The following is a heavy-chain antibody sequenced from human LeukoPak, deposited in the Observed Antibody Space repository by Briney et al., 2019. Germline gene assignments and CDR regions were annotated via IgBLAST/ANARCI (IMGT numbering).Heavy chain of an antibody. Sequence: PSETLSLTCTVSGGSVSSSSFYWGWVRQPPGKGLEWIASVSYTGRTFPSPSLKSRVTMSVDTSNNHFSLKLSSVTAADTAVYYCARINSSGWIDYWGQGTLVTVSS. CDR1: GGSVSSSSFY. CDR2: VSYTGRT. D-gene: IGHD6-19*01. CDR3: ARINSSGWIDY. V-gene: IGHV4-39*02. J-gene: IGHJ4*02.